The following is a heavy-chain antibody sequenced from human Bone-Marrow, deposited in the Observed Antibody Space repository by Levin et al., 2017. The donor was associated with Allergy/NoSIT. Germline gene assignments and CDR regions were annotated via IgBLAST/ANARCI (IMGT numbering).Heavy chain of an antibody. CDR3: AKGQSSGFWYFDL. CDR1: GFSVMNFG. CDR2: FSGSASNR. J-gene: IGHJ2*01. Sequence: GGSLRLSCAASGFSVMNFGMSWVRQAPGKGLEWVSGFSGSASNRHYAAAVKGRFTISRDNSMNRLYVEMSTLTAEDTAVYYCAKGQSSGFWYFDLWDRGTPFTVSS. V-gene: IGHV3-23*01. D-gene: IGHD6-25*01.